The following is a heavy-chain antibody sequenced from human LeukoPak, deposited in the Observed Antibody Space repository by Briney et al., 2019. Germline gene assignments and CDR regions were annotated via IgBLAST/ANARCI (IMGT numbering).Heavy chain of an antibody. Sequence: ASVKVSCKVSGGIFSNSAISWVRHDPGQGLEYMGGIIPMFGTTNYARRFQGRLTITADESTSTTYMELSSLRSEDTAVYYCARGLTAYGMDVWGQGTTVTVSS. CDR1: GGIFSNSA. V-gene: IGHV1-69*13. J-gene: IGHJ6*02. D-gene: IGHD7-27*01. CDR2: IIPMFGTT. CDR3: ARGLTAYGMDV.